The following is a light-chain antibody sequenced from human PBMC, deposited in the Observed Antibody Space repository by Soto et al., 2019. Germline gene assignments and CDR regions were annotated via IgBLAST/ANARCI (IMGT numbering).Light chain of an antibody. V-gene: IGLV2-23*02. CDR3: CSYAGVRTVI. CDR1: SSDVGYYNL. J-gene: IGLJ2*01. Sequence: QSALTQPASVSGSPGQSITISCTGTSSDVGYYNLVSWYQQHPGKAPKLIISEVSERPSGVSARFSGPKSGNTASLTISGLQAEDEADYYCCSYAGVRTVIFGGGTKLTVL. CDR2: EVS.